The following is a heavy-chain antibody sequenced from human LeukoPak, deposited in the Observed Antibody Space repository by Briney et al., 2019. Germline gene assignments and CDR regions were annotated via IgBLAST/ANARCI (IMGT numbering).Heavy chain of an antibody. Sequence: GASVTVSCKVSGHSLSELSIQWVRQAPGKGLECMGGFDPEEAKMVYAQNFQGRVTMTEDTSTQTAYMELSGLTSDDTAAYYCTTRSGDFWSGFVNWGQGTLVTVSS. CDR2: FDPEEAKM. CDR3: TTRSGDFWSGFVN. V-gene: IGHV1-24*01. D-gene: IGHD3-3*01. J-gene: IGHJ4*02. CDR1: GHSLSELS.